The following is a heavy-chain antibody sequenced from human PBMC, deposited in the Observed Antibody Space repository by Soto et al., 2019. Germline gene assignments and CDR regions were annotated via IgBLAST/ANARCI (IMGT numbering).Heavy chain of an antibody. CDR3: ARNLYNTGSFDH. J-gene: IGHJ4*02. D-gene: IGHD3-10*01. V-gene: IGHV1-8*02. CDR2: MTPISGDT. Sequence: QVQLVQSGAEVKKPGASVKVSCKGSGYTFTNYDINWVRQATGQGLEWVGWMTPISGDTGYAQNFQGRVTMTRDTPRSTAYLQLSSLTSEDTAVYYCARNLYNTGSFDHWGQGTLVTVSS. CDR1: GYTFTNYD.